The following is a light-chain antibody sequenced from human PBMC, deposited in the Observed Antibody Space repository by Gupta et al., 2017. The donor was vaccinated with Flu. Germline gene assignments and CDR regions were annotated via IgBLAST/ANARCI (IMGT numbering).Light chain of an antibody. CDR2: AAS. CDR1: QSITNF. V-gene: IGKV1-39*01. J-gene: IGKJ1*01. CDR3: QQTDSLPWT. Sequence: DMEMTQSASSLSASVGDRVTITCRARQSITNFLNWYQHKPGRAPKFLIYAASRVQSGVPSRFSGSGSGTDFTLTISQRQPEDFANYYCQQTDSLPWTFGQGTKVEIK.